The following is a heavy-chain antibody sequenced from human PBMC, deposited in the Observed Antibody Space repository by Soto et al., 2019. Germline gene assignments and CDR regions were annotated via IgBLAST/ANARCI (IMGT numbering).Heavy chain of an antibody. Sequence: GGSLRLSCGASGFIFSNYPMTWVRQAPGKGLEWVSTIGGSGYDIYYADYVKGRFTISRDNSKNMLYLQMNSLRPEDTAVYYCTTLPCRWSGYGMDVWGQGTTVTVSS. V-gene: IGHV3-23*01. CDR2: IGGSGYDI. CDR3: TTLPCRWSGYGMDV. D-gene: IGHD3-3*01. J-gene: IGHJ6*02. CDR1: GFIFSNYP.